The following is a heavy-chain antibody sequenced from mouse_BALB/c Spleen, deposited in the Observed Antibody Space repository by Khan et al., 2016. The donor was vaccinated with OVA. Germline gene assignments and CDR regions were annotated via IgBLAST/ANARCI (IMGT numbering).Heavy chain of an antibody. V-gene: IGHV1-7*01. CDR3: ARRGLRWDFDY. Sequence: VQLQESGAELAKPGASVKMSCKASGYTFINYWILWVKQRPGQGLEWMGYINPSTGSTEYNPNFKDKATLTADKSSSTAYMQLSSLTSEDSVVYYCARRGLRWDFDYWGQGTTLTVSS. D-gene: IGHD1-1*01. CDR1: GYTFINYW. J-gene: IGHJ2*01. CDR2: INPSTGST.